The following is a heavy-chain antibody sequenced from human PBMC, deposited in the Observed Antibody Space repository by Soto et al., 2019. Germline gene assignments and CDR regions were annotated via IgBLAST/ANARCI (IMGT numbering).Heavy chain of an antibody. CDR2: INPVNGRR. Sequence: QAHLVQSGAEVKKPGASVKVSCKASGYTFTTTAIHWVRQAPGQRLEWMGCINPVNGRRKYSQDFQGRVTITTSTSASTAYMELSSLRSEDTAVYYCARDQGWFGAPTHTYSYSGMDVWGQGTTVTVSS. D-gene: IGHD3-10*01. CDR1: GYTFTTTA. J-gene: IGHJ6*02. CDR3: ARDQGWFGAPTHTYSYSGMDV. V-gene: IGHV1-3*01.